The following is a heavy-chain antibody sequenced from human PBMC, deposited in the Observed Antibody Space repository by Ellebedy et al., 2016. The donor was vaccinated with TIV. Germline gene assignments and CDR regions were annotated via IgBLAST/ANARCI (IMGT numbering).Heavy chain of an antibody. CDR1: GDIFSSLS. Sequence: AASVKVSCKASGDIFSSLSFPWVRQAPGKGLEWLGWISDYNDDTDYGQQFQGRFTMTRDTSTSTVYMELWGLTSDDKAIYYCAKGKFGDISFDYWGQGTLVIVSS. D-gene: IGHD3-10*01. CDR3: AKGKFGDISFDY. J-gene: IGHJ4*02. V-gene: IGHV1-18*04. CDR2: ISDYNDDT.